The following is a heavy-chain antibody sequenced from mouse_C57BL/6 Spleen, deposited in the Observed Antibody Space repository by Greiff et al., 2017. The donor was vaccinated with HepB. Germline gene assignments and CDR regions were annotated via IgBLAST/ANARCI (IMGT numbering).Heavy chain of an antibody. Sequence: VHVKQSGTVLARPGASVKMSCKTSGYTFTSYWMHWVKQRPGQGLEWIGAIYPGNSDTSYNQKFKGKAKLTAVTSASTAYMELSSLTNEDSAVYYCTRWGTGGYAMDYWGQGTSVTVSS. CDR1: GYTFTSYW. CDR3: TRWGTGGYAMDY. CDR2: IYPGNSDT. J-gene: IGHJ4*01. V-gene: IGHV1-5*01.